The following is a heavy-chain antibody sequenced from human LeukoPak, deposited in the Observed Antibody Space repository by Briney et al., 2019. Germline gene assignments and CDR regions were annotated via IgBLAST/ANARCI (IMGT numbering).Heavy chain of an antibody. Sequence: GGSLRLSCAASGFTFSSYGMHWVRQAPGKGLEWVAVIWYDGSNKYYAASVKGRFTISRENSKNTLYLQMNSLRAEDTAVYYCARGGGYSGYDYFDYWGQGTLVTVSS. J-gene: IGHJ4*02. CDR2: IWYDGSNK. CDR1: GFTFSSYG. CDR3: ARGGGYSGYDYFDY. V-gene: IGHV3-33*01. D-gene: IGHD5-12*01.